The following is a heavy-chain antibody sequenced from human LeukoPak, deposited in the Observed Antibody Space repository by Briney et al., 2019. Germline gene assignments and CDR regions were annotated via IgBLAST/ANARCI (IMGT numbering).Heavy chain of an antibody. CDR2: TNPNSGGT. CDR3: ARDGLGSSSWYEKYYFDY. D-gene: IGHD6-13*01. V-gene: IGHV1-2*02. Sequence: GSVQVSCKASGYTFTGCYMHWVRPAPGQGLEWMGWTNPNSGGTNYAQKFQGRVTMTRDTSISTAYMELNRLRSDDTTVYYCARDGLGSSSWYEKYYFDYWGQGTLVTVSS. J-gene: IGHJ4*02. CDR1: GYTFTGCY.